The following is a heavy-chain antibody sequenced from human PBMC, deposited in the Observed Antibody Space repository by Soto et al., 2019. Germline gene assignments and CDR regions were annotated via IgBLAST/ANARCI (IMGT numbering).Heavy chain of an antibody. Sequence: SETLSLTCTVSGGSISSYYWSWIRQPPGKGLEWIGYIYYSGSTNYNPSLKSRVTISVDTSKNQFSLKLSSLTAADTAVYYCARHRSSSPNNWFDPWGQGTLVTVSS. CDR3: ARHRSSSPNNWFDP. J-gene: IGHJ5*02. V-gene: IGHV4-59*08. CDR1: GGSISSYY. CDR2: IYYSGST. D-gene: IGHD6-6*01.